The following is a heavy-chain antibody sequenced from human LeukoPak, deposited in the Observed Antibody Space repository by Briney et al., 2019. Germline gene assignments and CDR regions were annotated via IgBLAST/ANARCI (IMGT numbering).Heavy chain of an antibody. Sequence: SETLSLTCPVSAAPISSSNYWGCVRQSPGKSLEWNWSDSSWGNTYYHPSFKSRVTVSVDTSRNHVSLELTSYCARLHARGNTGWFFYFDSWGQGTLVTVSS. J-gene: IGHJ4*02. D-gene: IGHD6-19*01. CDR3: GWFFYFDS. V-gene: IGHV4-39*02. CDR1: AAPISSSNY. CDR2: DSSWGNT.